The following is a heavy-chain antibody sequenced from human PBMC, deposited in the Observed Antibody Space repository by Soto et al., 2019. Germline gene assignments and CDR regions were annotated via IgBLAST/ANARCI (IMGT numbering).Heavy chain of an antibody. V-gene: IGHV3-48*02. J-gene: IGHJ4*02. D-gene: IGHD6-19*01. CDR1: GFTFSDYI. CDR3: ARGKRAAVAGNFNH. CDR2: ISSSGNTI. Sequence: PGGSLRLSCAASGFTFSDYIMNWVRQAPGKGLEWLSYISSSGNTIYNAESVKGRFTISRDNAKNSLYLQMNSLRDEDTAVYYCARGKRAAVAGNFNHWGQGAMVTV.